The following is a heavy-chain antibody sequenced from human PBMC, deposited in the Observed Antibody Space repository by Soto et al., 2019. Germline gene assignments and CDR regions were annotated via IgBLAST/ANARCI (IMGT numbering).Heavy chain of an antibody. CDR2: FSGSGGNI. Sequence: LRLSCVASGFTFSTHAMSWDRQDPGKGLEWVSTFSGSGGNIYYAEPVKGRLTISRDDSKNTLYLQMNSLRAEDTAVYYCAKVVVAATGYNWFDPWGQGTLVTVSS. V-gene: IGHV3-23*01. D-gene: IGHD2-15*01. CDR1: GFTFSTHA. CDR3: AKVVVAATGYNWFDP. J-gene: IGHJ5*02.